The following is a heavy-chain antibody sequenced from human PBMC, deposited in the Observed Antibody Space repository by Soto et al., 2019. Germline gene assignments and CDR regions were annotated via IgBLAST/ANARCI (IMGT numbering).Heavy chain of an antibody. V-gene: IGHV3-30-3*01. CDR2: ITYEGSNK. Sequence: GGSLRLSCAASGFTFSSYAMHWVRQAPGKGLGWVAVITYEGSNKHYADSVKGRCTISRENSKPTRYRQMNSLRAEDTSVYYCARAIYSNGPTTNWGRGTRVPAS. D-gene: IGHD5-18*01. CDR1: GFTFSSYA. J-gene: IGHJ4*02. CDR3: ARAIYSNGPTTN.